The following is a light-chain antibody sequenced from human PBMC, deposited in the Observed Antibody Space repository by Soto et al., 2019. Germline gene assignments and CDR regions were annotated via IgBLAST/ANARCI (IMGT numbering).Light chain of an antibody. J-gene: IGKJ1*01. Sequence: EIVTKPTPATLSVSPGGPVPLSGMASSIVGTNLAWFQHKTGQAPRLIIYDASTRASGITASFSGSGSGTEFTLTISSLQPTDLGVYYCKKYINWPRTVGQGTKVDIK. CDR1: SIVGTN. CDR2: DAS. CDR3: KKYINWPRT. V-gene: IGKV3-15*01.